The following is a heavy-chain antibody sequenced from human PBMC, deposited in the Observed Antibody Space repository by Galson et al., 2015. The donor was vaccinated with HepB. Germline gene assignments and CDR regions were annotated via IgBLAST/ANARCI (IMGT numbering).Heavy chain of an antibody. CDR2: IRSKGSNYAT. D-gene: IGHD6-13*01. CDR3: ARLGDFSGYSSS. J-gene: IGHJ4*02. Sequence: SLRLSCAASGFTFSGSAIHWVRQASGRGLEWVGRIRSKGSNYATEYTPSLKGRFTISRDDSQNMAYLHMNGLKTEDTAVYYCARLGDFSGYSSSWGQGTLVTVSS. V-gene: IGHV3-73*01. CDR1: GFTFSGSA.